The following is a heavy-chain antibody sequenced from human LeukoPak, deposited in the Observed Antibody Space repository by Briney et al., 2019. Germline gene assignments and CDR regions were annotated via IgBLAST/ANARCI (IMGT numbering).Heavy chain of an antibody. CDR3: ARAPYDILTGYYYYYYGMDV. Sequence: ASVKVSCKASGYTFISYYKHWVRQAPGQGLEWMGIINPSGGSTSYAQKFQGRVTMTRDTSTSTVYMELNNLRSEDTAVYYCARAPYDILTGYYYYYYGMDVWGQGTTVTVSS. V-gene: IGHV1-46*01. J-gene: IGHJ6*02. D-gene: IGHD3-9*01. CDR2: INPSGGST. CDR1: GYTFISYY.